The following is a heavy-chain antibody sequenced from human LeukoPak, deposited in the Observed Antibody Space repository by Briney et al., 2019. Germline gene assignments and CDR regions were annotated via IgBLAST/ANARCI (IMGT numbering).Heavy chain of an antibody. D-gene: IGHD3-16*02. Sequence: SVKVSCKASGGTFSSYAISWVRQAPGQGLEWMGRIIPILGIANYAQKFQGRVTITADKSTSTAYMELSSLRSEDTAVYYCARSVTFYDYVWGSYRYSARFDYWGQGTLVTVSS. J-gene: IGHJ4*02. CDR2: IIPILGIA. CDR1: GGTFSSYA. V-gene: IGHV1-69*04. CDR3: ARSVTFYDYVWGSYRYSARFDY.